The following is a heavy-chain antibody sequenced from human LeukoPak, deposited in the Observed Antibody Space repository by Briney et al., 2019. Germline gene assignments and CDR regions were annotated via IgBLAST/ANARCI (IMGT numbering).Heavy chain of an antibody. CDR2: ISYDGENE. J-gene: IGHJ4*02. V-gene: IGHV3-30*03. D-gene: IGHD3-10*01. Sequence: PGTSLRLSCSVSGFTFNHYGMHWVRQAPGKGLVWVAMISYDGENEYYTDSVKGRFNVSRDNSKNTLYLQMNSLREEDTALYYCVRDGWGSTSSDYWGQGTLVIVSS. CDR3: VRDGWGSTSSDY. CDR1: GFTFNHYG.